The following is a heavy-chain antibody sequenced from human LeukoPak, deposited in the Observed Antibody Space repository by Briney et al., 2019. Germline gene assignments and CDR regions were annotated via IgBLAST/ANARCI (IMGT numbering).Heavy chain of an antibody. V-gene: IGHV3-23*01. CDR1: GSTFSSYA. Sequence: GGSLRLSCAASGSTFSSYAMSWVRQAPGKGLEWVSAISGGGGSTYYADSVKGRFTISRDNSKNTLYLQMNSLRAEGTAVYYCAKDFGLAPYDYWGQGTLVTVSS. CDR2: ISGGGGST. J-gene: IGHJ4*02. D-gene: IGHD3-10*01. CDR3: AKDFGLAPYDY.